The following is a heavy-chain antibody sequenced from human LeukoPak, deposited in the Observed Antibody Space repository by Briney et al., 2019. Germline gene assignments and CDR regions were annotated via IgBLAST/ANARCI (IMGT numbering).Heavy chain of an antibody. CDR1: GYTFTSYA. Sequence: KVSCKASGYTFTSYAISWVRQAPGQGLEWMGIIYPGDSDTRYSPSFQGQVTISADKSISTAYLQWSSLKASDTAMYYCARLPTTGYYISEFDYWGQGTLVTVSS. CDR2: IYPGDSDT. V-gene: IGHV5-51*01. CDR3: ARLPTTGYYISEFDY. J-gene: IGHJ4*02. D-gene: IGHD3-9*01.